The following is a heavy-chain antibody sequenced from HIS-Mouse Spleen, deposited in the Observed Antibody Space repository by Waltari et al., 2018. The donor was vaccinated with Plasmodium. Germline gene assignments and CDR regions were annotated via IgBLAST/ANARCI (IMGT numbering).Heavy chain of an antibody. V-gene: IGHV1-8*01. D-gene: IGHD6-13*01. CDR2: MNPNSGNT. CDR1: GYTFTSYD. CDR3: ARGQEATFRYSSSWYWFDP. Sequence: QVQLVQSGAEVKKPGASVKVSCKASGYTFTSYDINWVRQATGQGLEWMGWMNPNSGNTGYAQKFQGRVTMTRNTSISTAYMELSSLRSEDTAVYYCARGQEATFRYSSSWYWFDPWGQGTLVTVSS. J-gene: IGHJ5*02.